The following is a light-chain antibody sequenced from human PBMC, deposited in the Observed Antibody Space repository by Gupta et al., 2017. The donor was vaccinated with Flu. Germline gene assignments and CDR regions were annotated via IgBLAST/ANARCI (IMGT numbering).Light chain of an antibody. J-gene: IGLJ1*01. V-gene: IGLV1-44*01. CDR2: AND. CDR1: SNIGSNT. CDR3: AAWDDDLSAYV. Sequence: SNIGSNTVNWYQHLPGTAPKLLIYANDQRPSGVPDRFSGSKSGTSASLAISEFQSEDEADYYCAAWDDDLSAYVFGNGTKVTVI.